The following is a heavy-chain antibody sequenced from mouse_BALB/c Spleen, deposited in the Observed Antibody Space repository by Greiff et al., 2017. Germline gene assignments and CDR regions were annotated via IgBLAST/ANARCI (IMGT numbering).Heavy chain of an antibody. CDR2: INPGSGGT. V-gene: IGHV1-54*01. Sequence: QVQLQQSGAELVRPGTSVKVSCKASGYAFTNYLIEWVKQRPGQGLEWIGVINPGSGGTNYNEKFKGKATLTADKSSSTAYMQLSSLTSDDSAVYFCAAYYGSPFAYWGQGTLVTVSA. D-gene: IGHD1-2*01. CDR3: AAYYGSPFAY. CDR1: GYAFTNYL. J-gene: IGHJ3*01.